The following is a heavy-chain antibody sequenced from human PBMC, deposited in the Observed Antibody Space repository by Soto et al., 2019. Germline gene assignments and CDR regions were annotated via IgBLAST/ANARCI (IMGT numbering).Heavy chain of an antibody. Sequence: SETLSLTCTVSGGSISSSSYYWGWIRQPPGKGLEWIGSIYYSGSTYYNPSLKSRVTISVDTSKNQFSLKLSSVTAADTAVYYCARLPTALTVTLVWWFDPWGQGTLVTVSS. CDR2: IYYSGST. CDR1: GGSISSSSYY. D-gene: IGHD4-4*01. CDR3: ARLPTALTVTLVWWFDP. J-gene: IGHJ5*02. V-gene: IGHV4-39*01.